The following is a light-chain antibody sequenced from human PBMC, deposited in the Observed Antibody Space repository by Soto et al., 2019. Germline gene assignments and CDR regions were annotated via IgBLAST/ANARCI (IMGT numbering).Light chain of an antibody. Sequence: LSVRASESVSTNLAWYQQKAGQAPRLLIYGASTRATGIPARFSGSGSGTEFAVSVFRLKPDDYAVIYGAPYTVWRTFGQGTKVDIK. CDR2: GAS. V-gene: IGKV3-15*01. CDR1: ESVSTN. J-gene: IGKJ1*01. CDR3: APYTVWRT.